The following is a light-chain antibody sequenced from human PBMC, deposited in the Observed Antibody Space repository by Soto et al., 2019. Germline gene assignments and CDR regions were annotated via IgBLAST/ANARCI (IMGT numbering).Light chain of an antibody. Sequence: VLTQAPRTLSLSPGERATLSCRASQTVTSNFFAWYQEKPGQAPRLLIYGGSSRAAGIPDRLSGSGSGTDFPLTIRRLEPEDFSVYYCRPYGRSLGSAFGGGTKVDI. CDR3: RPYGRSLGSA. CDR1: QTVTSNF. V-gene: IGKV3-20*01. CDR2: GGS. J-gene: IGKJ4*01.